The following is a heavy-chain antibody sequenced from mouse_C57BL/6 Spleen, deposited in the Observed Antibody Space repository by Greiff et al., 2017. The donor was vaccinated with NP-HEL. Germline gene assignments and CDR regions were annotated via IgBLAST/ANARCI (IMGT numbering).Heavy chain of an antibody. D-gene: IGHD4-1*01. J-gene: IGHJ4*01. Sequence: VQLQQSGPELVKPGASVKISCKASGYAFSSSWMNWVKQRPGKGLEWIGRIYPGDGDTNCNGKFKGKATLTADKSSSTAYMQLSSLTSEDSAVYFCARTGTGDYYAMDYWGQGTSVTVSS. V-gene: IGHV1-82*01. CDR2: IYPGDGDT. CDR3: ARTGTGDYYAMDY. CDR1: GYAFSSSW.